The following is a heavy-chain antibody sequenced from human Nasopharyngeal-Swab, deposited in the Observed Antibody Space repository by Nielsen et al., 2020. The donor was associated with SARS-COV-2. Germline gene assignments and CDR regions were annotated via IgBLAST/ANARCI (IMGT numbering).Heavy chain of an antibody. CDR2: ISYDGSNK. D-gene: IGHD3-22*01. V-gene: IGHV3-30-3*01. CDR1: GFTFSSYA. CDR3: ARDKSDSSNS. J-gene: IGHJ4*02. Sequence: GGSLRLSCAASGFTFSSYAMHWVRQAPGKGLEWVAVISYDGSNKYYADSVKGRFTISRDNSKNTLYLQMNSLRAEDTAVYYCARDKSDSSNSWGQGTLVTVSS.